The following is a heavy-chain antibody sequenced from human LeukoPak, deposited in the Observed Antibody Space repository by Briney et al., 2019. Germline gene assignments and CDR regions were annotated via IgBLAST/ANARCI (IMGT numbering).Heavy chain of an antibody. CDR1: GLRFTTFA. D-gene: IGHD1-14*01. J-gene: IGHJ4*02. Sequence: PGGSLRLSCAASGLRFTTFAMSWVRQGPARGLEWVSSMKGTGETFYADSVKGRFTLSRDSYRNTVHLQLNNLRVDDTAIYYCARASWVSTTDAVRWGQGTLVTVSS. CDR3: ARASWVSTTDAVR. CDR2: MKGTGET. V-gene: IGHV3-23*01.